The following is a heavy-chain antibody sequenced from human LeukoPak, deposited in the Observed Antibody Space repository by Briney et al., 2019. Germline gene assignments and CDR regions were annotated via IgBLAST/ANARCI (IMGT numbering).Heavy chain of an antibody. CDR3: ARRALRYCSSTSCPAQYYGVDV. D-gene: IGHD2-2*01. J-gene: IGHJ6*04. CDR1: GFIISSYW. Sequence: PGGSLRLSCAASGFIISSYWMSWVRQAPGKGLEWVANIKEDGSEKYYVDSVKGRFTIPRDNAKNSLYLQTNSLRAEDTAVYYCARRALRYCSSTSCPAQYYGVDVWGKGTTVTVSS. V-gene: IGHV3-7*03. CDR2: IKEDGSEK.